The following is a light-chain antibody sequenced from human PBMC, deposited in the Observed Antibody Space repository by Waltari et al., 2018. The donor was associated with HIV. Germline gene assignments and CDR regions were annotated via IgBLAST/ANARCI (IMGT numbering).Light chain of an antibody. J-gene: IGKJ4*01. CDR3: QQYNDWPPLT. CDR1: RSVTIK. Sequence: EIVMTQSPATLSLSPGERATLSCRASRSVTIKLAWYQQKPGQRPRLLIFNAFTRASGIPARFSGSGSGTEFTLIISSLKSEDSAVYYCQQYNDWPPLTFGGGTKVEIK. CDR2: NAF. V-gene: IGKV3-15*01.